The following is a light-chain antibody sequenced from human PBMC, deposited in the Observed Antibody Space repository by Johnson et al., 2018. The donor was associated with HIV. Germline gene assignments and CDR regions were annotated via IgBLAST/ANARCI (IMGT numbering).Light chain of an antibody. CDR2: DSN. V-gene: IGLV1-51*01. CDR1: TSKIGNNY. Sequence: QSALTQPPSVSAAPGQKVTISCSGSTSKIGNNYVSWYQHLPGAAPKLLIYDSNKRPPGIPDGFSGSKSGTSATLGITGLQTGDEADYYCGTWDTSLGAQYVFGSGTKDTVL. J-gene: IGLJ1*01. CDR3: GTWDTSLGAQYV.